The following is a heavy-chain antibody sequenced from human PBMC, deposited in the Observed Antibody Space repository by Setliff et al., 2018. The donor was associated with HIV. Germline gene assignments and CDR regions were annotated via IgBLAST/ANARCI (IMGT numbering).Heavy chain of an antibody. CDR1: GFTFGSYW. J-gene: IGHJ5*02. V-gene: IGHV3-7*01. D-gene: IGHD3-10*01. CDR3: ARLATNNKEPIPEVMVRDNWFDP. CDR2: IKQDGSET. Sequence: SLRLSCAASGFTFGSYWMSWVRQAPGKGLEWVANIKQDGSETYYADSVKGRFTISRDNAKNSLYLQMNSLRAEDTAVYYCARLATNNKEPIPEVMVRDNWFDPWGQGTLVTVS.